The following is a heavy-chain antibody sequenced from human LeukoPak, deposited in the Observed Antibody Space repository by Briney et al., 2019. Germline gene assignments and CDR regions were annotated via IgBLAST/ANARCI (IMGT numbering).Heavy chain of an antibody. V-gene: IGHV4-61*02. CDR2: IYSSGST. CDR1: GGSISTGSYY. CDR3: ARNFGVGSVYFDY. D-gene: IGHD3-3*01. Sequence: SETLSLTCTVSGGSISTGSYYWSWTWQPAGKGLEWIGRIYSSGSTNYNPSLKSRVTISVDTSKNQFSLKLSSVTAADTAVYYCARNFGVGSVYFDYWGQGTLVTVSS. J-gene: IGHJ4*02.